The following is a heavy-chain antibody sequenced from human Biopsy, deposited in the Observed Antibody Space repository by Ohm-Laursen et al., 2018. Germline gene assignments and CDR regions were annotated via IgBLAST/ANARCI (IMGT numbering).Heavy chain of an antibody. CDR1: GGTFNNYP. D-gene: IGHD3-22*01. V-gene: IGHV1-69*13. CDR2: ILPPFRTT. J-gene: IGHJ4*02. Sequence: GASVKVSCKASGGTFNNYPLSWVRKAPGQGLEWMGGILPPFRTTHYAQKFQGRVSITADDSISTAYMELSSLRSEDTAFYYCARDGKYDSRGYWGPGTLVTVSS. CDR3: ARDGKYDSRGY.